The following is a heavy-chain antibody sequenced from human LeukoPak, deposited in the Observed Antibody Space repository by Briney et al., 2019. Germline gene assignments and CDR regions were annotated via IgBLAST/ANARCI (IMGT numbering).Heavy chain of an antibody. Sequence: GGSLRLSCEASGVTFSSYVMSWVRQAPGKGPEWVSGISGSGGGTYYADFVRGRFAISRDNSKNTLYLQMNSLRAEDSALYYCVQEGPRGLAFDVWGQGTRVTVSS. CDR2: ISGSGGGT. V-gene: IGHV3-23*01. CDR3: VQEGPRGLAFDV. CDR1: GVTFSSYV. J-gene: IGHJ3*01.